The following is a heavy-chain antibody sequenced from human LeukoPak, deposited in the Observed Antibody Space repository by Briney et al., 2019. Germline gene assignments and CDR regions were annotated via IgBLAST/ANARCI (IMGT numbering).Heavy chain of an antibody. Sequence: SVNVSCKASGGTFSSYAISWVRQAPGQGLKWMGGIIPIFGTANYAQKFQGRVTITADESTSTAYMELSSLRSEDTAVYYCARGPGYSYGYSDYWGQGTLVTVSS. CDR1: GGTFSSYA. CDR2: IIPIFGTA. V-gene: IGHV1-69*13. CDR3: ARGPGYSYGYSDY. J-gene: IGHJ4*02. D-gene: IGHD5-18*01.